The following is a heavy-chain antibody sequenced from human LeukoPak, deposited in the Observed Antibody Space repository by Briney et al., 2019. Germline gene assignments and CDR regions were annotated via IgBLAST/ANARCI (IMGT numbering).Heavy chain of an antibody. CDR2: ISGSSGYT. J-gene: IGHJ4*02. D-gene: IGHD6-19*01. CDR3: AKANYSSGWDY. V-gene: IGHV3-23*01. Sequence: GRSLRLSCAASGFTFSNYAMSWVRQVPGKGLDWVSSISGSSGYTYYADSVKGRLTISRDKSKNTLYLQMNSLRAEDTALYYCAKANYSSGWDYWGQGTLVTVSS. CDR1: GFTFSNYA.